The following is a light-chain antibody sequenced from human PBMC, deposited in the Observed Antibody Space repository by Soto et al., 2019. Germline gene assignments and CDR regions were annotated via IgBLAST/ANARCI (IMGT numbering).Light chain of an antibody. CDR1: QSVSSN. J-gene: IGKJ1*01. V-gene: IGKV3-15*01. Sequence: EIVMTQSPATLSVSPGERATLSCRASQSVSSNLAWYQQKPGQAPRLLIYGASTRATGIPARFSGSGSGTEFTLTISSLQSEDFAVYYCQKHNNWTRTLGQENKVEIK. CDR2: GAS. CDR3: QKHNNWTRT.